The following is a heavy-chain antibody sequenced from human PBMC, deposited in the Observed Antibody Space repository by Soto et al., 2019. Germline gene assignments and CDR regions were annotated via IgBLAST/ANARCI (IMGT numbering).Heavy chain of an antibody. CDR1: GGTFSSYA. D-gene: IGHD6-6*01. Sequence: QVQLVQSGGEVTKPGSSVKVSCRASGGTFSSYAVSWVRQAPGQGLEWMGVIIPLLNTPKYSPKFQDRVTITADASATVAYMELSSLRSEDTAVYYCARESSSPNYYYSGMDVWGQGTTVTVSS. J-gene: IGHJ6*02. V-gene: IGHV1-69*01. CDR2: IIPLLNTP. CDR3: ARESSSPNYYYSGMDV.